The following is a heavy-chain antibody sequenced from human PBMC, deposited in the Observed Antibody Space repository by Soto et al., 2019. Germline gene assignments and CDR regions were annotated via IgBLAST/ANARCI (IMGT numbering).Heavy chain of an antibody. V-gene: IGHV1-69*13. CDR1: GGTFSSYA. J-gene: IGHJ5*02. CDR2: IIPIFGTA. CDR3: ARDPGYCSSTSCSGNWFDP. Sequence: GASVKVSCKASGGTFSSYAIGWVRQAPGQGLEWMGGIIPIFGTANYAQKFQGRVTITADESTSTAYMELSSLRSEDTAVYYCARDPGYCSSTSCSGNWFDPWGQGTLVTVSS. D-gene: IGHD2-2*01.